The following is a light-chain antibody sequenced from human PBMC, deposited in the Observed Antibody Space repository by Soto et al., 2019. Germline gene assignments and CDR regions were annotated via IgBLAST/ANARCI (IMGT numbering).Light chain of an antibody. Sequence: DIVMTQSPLSLPVTPGEPASISCRSSQSLLHSNGYNYLDWYLQKPGQSPQLLIYLGSNRASGVPDRFSGSGSGTDFTLNISRVEAEDVGVYYCMQALQTLPTFGQGTKVEIK. V-gene: IGKV2-28*01. CDR2: LGS. CDR1: QSLLHSNGYNY. J-gene: IGKJ1*01. CDR3: MQALQTLPT.